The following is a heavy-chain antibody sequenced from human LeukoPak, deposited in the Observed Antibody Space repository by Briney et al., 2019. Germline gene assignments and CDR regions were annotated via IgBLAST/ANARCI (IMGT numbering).Heavy chain of an antibody. V-gene: IGHV3-48*01. CDR3: ARHTAMAVLDY. Sequence: GGSPRLSCAASGFTFSSYSMNWVRQAPGKGLEWVSYISSSSSTIYYADSVKGRFTISRDNAKNPLYLQMNSLRAEDTAVYYCARHTAMAVLDYWGQGTLVTVSS. CDR1: GFTFSSYS. D-gene: IGHD5-18*01. J-gene: IGHJ4*02. CDR2: ISSSSSTI.